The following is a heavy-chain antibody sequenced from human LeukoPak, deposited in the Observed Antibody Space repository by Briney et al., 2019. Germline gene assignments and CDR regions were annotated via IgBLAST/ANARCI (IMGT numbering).Heavy chain of an antibody. Sequence: SETLSLTCTVSGGSISSYYWSWIRQPPGKGPEWIGYIYYSGSTNYNPSLKSRVTISVDTSKNQFSLKLSSVTAADTAVYYCARKGWYLPLDYWGQGTLVTVSS. CDR3: ARKGWYLPLDY. J-gene: IGHJ4*02. CDR2: IYYSGST. D-gene: IGHD2-15*01. V-gene: IGHV4-59*01. CDR1: GGSISSYY.